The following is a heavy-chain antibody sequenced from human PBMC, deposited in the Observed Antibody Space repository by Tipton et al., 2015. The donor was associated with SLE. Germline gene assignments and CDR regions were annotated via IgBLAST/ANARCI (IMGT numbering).Heavy chain of an antibody. D-gene: IGHD2-2*01. CDR1: GGSFSGYY. CDR3: ARAYCSSTSCQRAEYLQH. CDR2: INHSGST. Sequence: TLSLTCAVYGGSFSGYYWSWIRQPPGKGLEWIGEINHSGSTNYNPSLKSRVTISVDTSKNQFSLKLSSVTAADTAVYYCARAYCSSTSCQRAEYLQHWGQGTLVTVSS. J-gene: IGHJ1*01. V-gene: IGHV4-34*01.